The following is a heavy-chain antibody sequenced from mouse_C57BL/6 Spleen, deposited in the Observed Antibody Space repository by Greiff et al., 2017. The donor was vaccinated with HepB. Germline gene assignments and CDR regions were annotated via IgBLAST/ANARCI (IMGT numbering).Heavy chain of an antibody. J-gene: IGHJ1*03. Sequence: EVKLMESGGGLVQSGRSLRLSCATSGFTFSDFYMEWVRQAPGKGLEWIAASRNKANDYTTEYSASVKGRFIVSRDTSQSILYLQMNALRAEDTAIYYCAREPITGDWYFDVWGTGTTVTVSS. CDR3: AREPITGDWYFDV. CDR2: SRNKANDYTT. V-gene: IGHV7-1*01. CDR1: GFTFSDFY. D-gene: IGHD4-1*01.